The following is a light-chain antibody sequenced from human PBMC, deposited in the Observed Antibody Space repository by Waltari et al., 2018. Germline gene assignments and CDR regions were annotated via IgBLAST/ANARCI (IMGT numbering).Light chain of an antibody. CDR3: QQDDDLPVT. CDR2: DAS. V-gene: IGKV1-33*01. CDR1: QDIADY. Sequence: DIQMTQSPSSLSASVGDRVTITCQASQDIADYLNWYQQKPGKAPKLLIYDASHLETGVPSRFSGSGSGTKFTFTISGLQPEDIATYYCQQDDDLPVTFGGGTKVEIK. J-gene: IGKJ4*01.